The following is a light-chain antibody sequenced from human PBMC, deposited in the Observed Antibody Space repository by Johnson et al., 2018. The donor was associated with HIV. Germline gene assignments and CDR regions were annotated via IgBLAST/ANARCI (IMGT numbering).Light chain of an antibody. V-gene: IGLV1-51*01. Sequence: QSVLTQPPSVSAAPGQKVTISCFGSDSDIGNNYVSWYQQLPGTAPKLLIYDNNKRPSGIPDRFSGSKSGTSATLGITGLQTGDDADYYCETWDRSLSGVFGTGTKVTVL. CDR2: DNN. CDR3: ETWDRSLSGV. J-gene: IGLJ1*01. CDR1: DSDIGNNY.